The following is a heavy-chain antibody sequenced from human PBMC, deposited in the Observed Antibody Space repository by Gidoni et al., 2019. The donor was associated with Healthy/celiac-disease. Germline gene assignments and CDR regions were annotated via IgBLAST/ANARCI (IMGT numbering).Heavy chain of an antibody. D-gene: IGHD5-12*01. V-gene: IGHV2-26*01. J-gene: IGHJ6*03. CDR1: GFSLSNARMG. CDR2: IFSNDEK. Sequence: QVTLKESGPVLVKPTETLTLTCTVSGFSLSNARMGVSWIRQPPGKALEWLAHIFSNDEKSYSTSLKSRRTISKDTSKSQVVLTMTNMDPVDTATYYCARINSGPNHGYDDYYYYYYMDVWGKGTTVTVSS. CDR3: ARINSGPNHGYDDYYYYYYMDV.